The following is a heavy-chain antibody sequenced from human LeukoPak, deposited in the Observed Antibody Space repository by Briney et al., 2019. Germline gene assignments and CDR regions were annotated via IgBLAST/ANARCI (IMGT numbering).Heavy chain of an antibody. Sequence: GGSLRLSCAASGFTFSSYAMSWVRQAPGKGLEWVSAISGSGGSTYYADSVRGRFTISRDNSKNTLYLQMNSLRAEDTAVYYCAKAGPHRYYGSESYYNYFDYWGQGTLVTVSS. CDR3: AKAGPHRYYGSESYYNYFDY. V-gene: IGHV3-23*01. CDR2: ISGSGGST. CDR1: GFTFSSYA. D-gene: IGHD3-10*01. J-gene: IGHJ4*02.